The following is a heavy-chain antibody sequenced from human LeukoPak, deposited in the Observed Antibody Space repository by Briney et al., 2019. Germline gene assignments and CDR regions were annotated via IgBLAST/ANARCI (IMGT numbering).Heavy chain of an antibody. CDR3: ARDPDPFSRLSVFDI. Sequence: SQTLSLTCAISGDSVSRNSAAWYWIRQSPSRGLEWLGRTYYRSKWYSDYAEFVKSRITINPDTSKNQFSPQLNSVTPEDTAVYYCARDPDPFSRLSVFDIWGQGTMVTVSS. J-gene: IGHJ3*02. CDR1: GDSVSRNSAA. CDR2: TYYRSKWYS. D-gene: IGHD3-16*02. V-gene: IGHV6-1*01.